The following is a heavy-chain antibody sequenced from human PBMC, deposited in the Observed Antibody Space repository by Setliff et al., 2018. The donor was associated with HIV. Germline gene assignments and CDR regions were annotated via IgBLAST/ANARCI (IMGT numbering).Heavy chain of an antibody. Sequence: SETLSLTCSVSGGSISSHYWSWIRQPPGKGLEWIGYIYNSGSTNYNPSLKSRVTISVDTSKNQFSLKLSSVTAADTAVYYCARQSGYSYGYPTYYFDYWGQGTLVTVSS. CDR1: GGSISSHY. V-gene: IGHV4-59*08. CDR2: IYNSGST. J-gene: IGHJ4*02. CDR3: ARQSGYSYGYPTYYFDY. D-gene: IGHD5-18*01.